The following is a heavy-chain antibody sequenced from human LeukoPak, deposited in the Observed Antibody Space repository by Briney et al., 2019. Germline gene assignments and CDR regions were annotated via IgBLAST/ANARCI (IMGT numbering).Heavy chain of an antibody. D-gene: IGHD2-15*01. V-gene: IGHV3-7*01. CDR1: GFTFSGYW. Sequence: GGSLRLSCAASGFTFSGYWMMCVRQTPGKGLEWVANIKQDGSVKQYVDSVKGRFTISRDNAKNSLYLQMDSLRAEDTAVYYCAKFSRAADSYWGQGTLVTVSS. J-gene: IGHJ4*02. CDR3: AKFSRAADSY. CDR2: IKQDGSVK.